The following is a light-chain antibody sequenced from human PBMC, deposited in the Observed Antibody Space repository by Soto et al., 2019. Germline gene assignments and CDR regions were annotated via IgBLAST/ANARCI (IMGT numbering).Light chain of an antibody. Sequence: QSALTQPRSVSGSPGQAVTISCTGTSSDVGRYNYVSWYQQLPGKAPKLMIYDVTQRPSGVPDRFSGSKSVNTASLTISGLQSEEEADYYCCSYAGTFRYVFGTGTKLTVL. V-gene: IGLV2-11*01. CDR1: SSDVGRYNY. CDR3: CSYAGTFRYV. J-gene: IGLJ1*01. CDR2: DVT.